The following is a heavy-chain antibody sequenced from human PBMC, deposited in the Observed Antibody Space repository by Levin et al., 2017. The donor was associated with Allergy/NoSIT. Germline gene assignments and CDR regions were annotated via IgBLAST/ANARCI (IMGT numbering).Heavy chain of an antibody. V-gene: IGHV4-34*01. CDR3: AGAFASAGTDSVYFSYDGVDV. D-gene: IGHD6-13*01. CDR2: INHSGTT. CDR1: GGSFSSSY. Sequence: SQTLSLTCGVYGGSFSSSYWSWIRQPPGKGLEWIGEINHSGTTKYNPSLKSRVTISVDTSENQIPLRLSSVTAADTAVYYCAGAFASAGTDSVYFSYDGVDVWGQGTAVTVSS. J-gene: IGHJ6*02.